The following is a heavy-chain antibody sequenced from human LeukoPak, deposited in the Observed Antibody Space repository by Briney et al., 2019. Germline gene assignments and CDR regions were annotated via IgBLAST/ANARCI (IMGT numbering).Heavy chain of an antibody. CDR3: ARYDFWSGYTGHDY. Sequence: GGSLRLSCAASGFTFSSYAMHWVRQAPGKGLEWVAVISYDGSNKYYADSVKGRFTISRDNSKNTLYLQMNSLRAEDTAVYYCARYDFWSGYTGHDYWGQGTLVTVSS. CDR1: GFTFSSYA. J-gene: IGHJ4*02. V-gene: IGHV3-30*04. D-gene: IGHD3-3*01. CDR2: ISYDGSNK.